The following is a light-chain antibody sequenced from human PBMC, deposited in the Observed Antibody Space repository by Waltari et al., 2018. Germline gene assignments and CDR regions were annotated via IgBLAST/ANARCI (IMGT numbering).Light chain of an antibody. Sequence: DIQMTQSPSSVSASVGDRVTIACRASQAINNWLVWYQQKPGKPPRLLLNGVSSLASGGPSRFSGSGSGTDFTLTISSLQPEDFATYYCQQPYSLPLTFGGGTKVEI. CDR2: GVS. J-gene: IGKJ4*01. V-gene: IGKV1-12*01. CDR1: QAINNW. CDR3: QQPYSLPLT.